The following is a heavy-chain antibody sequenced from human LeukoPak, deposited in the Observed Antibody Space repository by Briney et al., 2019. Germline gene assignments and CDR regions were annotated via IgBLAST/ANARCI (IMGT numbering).Heavy chain of an antibody. V-gene: IGHV3-48*04. CDR1: GFTFSSRS. Sequence: GGSLRLSCVASGFTFSSRSMSWVRQAPGKGLEWVSYITSDSDTRHYADSVRGRFTISRDNAKNSLYLQMNSLRAEGTAVYYCASRGYFDYWGQGTLVTVSS. CDR2: ITSDSDTR. J-gene: IGHJ4*02. D-gene: IGHD3-22*01. CDR3: ASRGYFDY.